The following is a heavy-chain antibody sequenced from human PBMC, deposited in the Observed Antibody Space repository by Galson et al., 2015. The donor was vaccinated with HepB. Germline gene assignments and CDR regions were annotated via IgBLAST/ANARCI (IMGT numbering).Heavy chain of an antibody. Sequence: SETLSLTCTVSGGSISSGGYSWSWSWIRQPPGEGLEWIGYIYYSGSTNYNPSLKSRVTISVDTSKNQFSLKLSSVTAADTAVYYCARLGVARISVAFDIWGQGTMVTVSS. CDR3: ARLGVARISVAFDI. V-gene: IGHV4-61*08. J-gene: IGHJ3*02. D-gene: IGHD2-15*01. CDR2: IYYSGST. CDR1: GGSISSGGYS.